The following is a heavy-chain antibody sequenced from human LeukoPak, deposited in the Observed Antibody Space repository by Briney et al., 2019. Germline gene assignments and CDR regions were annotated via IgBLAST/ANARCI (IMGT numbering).Heavy chain of an antibody. D-gene: IGHD5-24*01. V-gene: IGHV4-59*01. CDR2: INYSGST. J-gene: IGHJ4*02. CDR3: ARGSDGYNPYYFDC. Sequence: SETLSLTCTVSGGSISDYYWSWIRQPPGKGLEHIGYINYSGSTNYNPSLKSRVTISVDTSKNQFSLKLGSVTAADTAVYYCARGSDGYNPYYFDCWGQGTLVTVSS. CDR1: GGSISDYY.